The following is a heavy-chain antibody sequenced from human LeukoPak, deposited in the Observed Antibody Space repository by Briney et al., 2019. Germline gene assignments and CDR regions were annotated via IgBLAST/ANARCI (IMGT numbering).Heavy chain of an antibody. J-gene: IGHJ5*02. CDR2: IYTSGST. V-gene: IGHV4-4*07. CDR1: GGSISSYY. CDR3: ARGPQHTSYYYDSSGFRNWFDP. D-gene: IGHD3-22*01. Sequence: SETLSLTCTVSGGSISSYYWSWIRQPAGKGLEWIGRIYTSGSTNYNPSLKSRVTMSVDTSKNQFSLKLSSVTAADTAVYYCARGPQHTSYYYDSSGFRNWFDPWGQGTPVTVSS.